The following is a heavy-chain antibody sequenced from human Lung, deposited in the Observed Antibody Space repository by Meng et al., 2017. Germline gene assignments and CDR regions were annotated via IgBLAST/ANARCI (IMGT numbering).Heavy chain of an antibody. Sequence: QVQMVQSGAEVKKPGASVKVSCKASGYTFTGQHGHYMHWLRQAPGQGPEWMGRINPNSGGTNYAQKFQGRVTMTRDTSISTAFVELNRLTSDDTAVYYCAREDTAMASFDYWGQGPLVTVSS. V-gene: IGHV1-2*06. CDR3: AREDTAMASFDY. CDR1: GYTFTGQHGHY. J-gene: IGHJ4*02. CDR2: INPNSGGT. D-gene: IGHD5-18*01.